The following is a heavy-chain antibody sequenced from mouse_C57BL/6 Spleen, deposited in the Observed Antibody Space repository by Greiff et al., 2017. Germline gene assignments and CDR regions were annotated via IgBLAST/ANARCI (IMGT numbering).Heavy chain of an antibody. CDR2: IDPSDSYT. CDR3: ARGAYYSNSYYFDY. Sequence: QVQLKQPGAELVMPGASVKLSCKASGYTFTSYWMHWVKQRPGQGLEWIGEIDPSDSYTNYNQKFKGKSTLTVDKSSSTAYMQLSSLTSEDSAVYYCARGAYYSNSYYFDYWGQGTTLTVSS. D-gene: IGHD2-5*01. J-gene: IGHJ2*01. V-gene: IGHV1-69*01. CDR1: GYTFTSYW.